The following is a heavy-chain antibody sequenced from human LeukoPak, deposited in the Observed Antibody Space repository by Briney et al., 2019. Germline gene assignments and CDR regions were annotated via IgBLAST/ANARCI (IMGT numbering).Heavy chain of an antibody. CDR2: IYPGNSDT. J-gene: IGHJ3*02. CDR1: GYSFINYW. V-gene: IGHV5-51*01. Sequence: GESLKISCKGSGYSFINYWIGWVRQMPDKGLEWMGIIYPGNSDTRYSPSFQGQVSISADKSISTAYLQWSSLKASDTAMYYCATHRYSSSLGTAFDIWGQGTTVTVSS. CDR3: ATHRYSSSLGTAFDI. D-gene: IGHD6-13*01.